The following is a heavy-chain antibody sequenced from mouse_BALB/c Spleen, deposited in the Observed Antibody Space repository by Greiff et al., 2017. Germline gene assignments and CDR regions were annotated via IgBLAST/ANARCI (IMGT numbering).Heavy chain of an antibody. J-gene: IGHJ3*01. D-gene: IGHD2-1*01. Sequence: QVQLKQSGPELVKPGASVRISCKASGYTFTSYYIHWVKQRPGQGLEWIGWIYPGNVNTKYNEKFKGKATLTADKSSSTAYMQLSSLTSEDSAVYCGARAYGNLEAWFAYWGQGTLVTVSA. CDR2: IYPGNVNT. CDR1: GYTFTSYY. V-gene: IGHV1S56*01. CDR3: ARAYGNLEAWFAY.